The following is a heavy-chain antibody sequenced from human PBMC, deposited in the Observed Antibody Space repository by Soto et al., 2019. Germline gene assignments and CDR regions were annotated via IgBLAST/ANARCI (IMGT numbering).Heavy chain of an antibody. Sequence: EVQLLESGGGLVQPGGSLRLSCAASGFTFINYAMSWVRQAPGKGLEWVSTIGGGDGSTYYADSVKGRFTIPRDNSNSALYLQMNRLRVGDTAIYYCAKGILVKPPGTRTFDIWGQGTMVIVSS. CDR1: GFTFINYA. V-gene: IGHV3-23*01. CDR2: IGGGDGST. CDR3: AKGILVKPPGTRTFDI. J-gene: IGHJ3*02. D-gene: IGHD6-13*01.